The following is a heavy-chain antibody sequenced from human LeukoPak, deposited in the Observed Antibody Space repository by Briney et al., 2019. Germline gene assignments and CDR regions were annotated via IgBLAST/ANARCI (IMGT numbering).Heavy chain of an antibody. D-gene: IGHD4/OR15-4a*01. J-gene: IGHJ4*02. CDR3: ARRAGAYSHPYDY. V-gene: IGHV3-53*01. CDR1: GFTVSSNS. Sequence: GGSLRLSCTVSGFTVSSNSMSWVRQAPGKGLEWVSFIYNSSRIHYSDSVKGRFTISRDNSKDTLYLQMNSLRAEDTAVYYCARRAGAYSHPYDYWGQGTLVTVSS. CDR2: IYNSSRI.